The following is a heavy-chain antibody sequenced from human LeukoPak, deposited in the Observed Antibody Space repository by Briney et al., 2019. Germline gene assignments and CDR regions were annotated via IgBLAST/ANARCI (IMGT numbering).Heavy chain of an antibody. D-gene: IGHD3-22*01. J-gene: IGHJ4*02. CDR1: GFTFSSYG. V-gene: IGHV3-30*02. Sequence: PGGSLRLSCAASGFTFSSYGMHWVRQAPGKGLDWVAFIRYDGSIKDYADSVKGRFTISRDNVKKTLYLQMNSLRAEDTAVYYCAGHFYDTSGYSCWGRGTLVTVSS. CDR2: IRYDGSIK. CDR3: AGHFYDTSGYSC.